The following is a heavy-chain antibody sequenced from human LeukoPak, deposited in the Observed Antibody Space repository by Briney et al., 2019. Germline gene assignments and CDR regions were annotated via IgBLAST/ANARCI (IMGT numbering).Heavy chain of an antibody. V-gene: IGHV1-69*02. CDR2: IIPILGIA. Sequence: SVKVPCKASGGTFSSYTISWVRQAPGQGLEWMGRIIPILGIANYAQKFQGRVTITADKSTSTAYMELSSLRSEDTAVYYCARVPCSSTSCYRYYYYMDVWGKGTTVTVSS. CDR3: ARVPCSSTSCYRYYYYMDV. D-gene: IGHD2-2*01. J-gene: IGHJ6*03. CDR1: GGTFSSYT.